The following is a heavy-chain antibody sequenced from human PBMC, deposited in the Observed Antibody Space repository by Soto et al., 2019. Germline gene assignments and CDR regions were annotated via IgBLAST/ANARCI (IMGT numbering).Heavy chain of an antibody. CDR2: INHSGST. V-gene: IGHV4-34*01. J-gene: IGHJ3*02. CDR3: ARGVYGGNAFDI. Sequence: SETLSLTCAVYGGSFSGYYWSWIRQPPGKGLEWIGEINHSGSTNYNPSLKSRVTISVDTSKNQFSLKLSSVTAADTAVYYCARGVYGGNAFDIWGQGTMVTVSS. D-gene: IGHD2-15*01. CDR1: GGSFSGYY.